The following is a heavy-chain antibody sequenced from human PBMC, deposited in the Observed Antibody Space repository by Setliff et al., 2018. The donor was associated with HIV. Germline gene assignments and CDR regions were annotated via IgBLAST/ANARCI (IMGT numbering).Heavy chain of an antibody. CDR2: IKQDGSEK. V-gene: IGHV3-7*01. Sequence: GGSLRLSCAGSGFIFSDYSMSWVRQAPGNGLEWVANIKQDGSEKYYAGSVKGRFTISRDNAKNSVYLQVSSLRTEDTAVYYCASSYPNYNYGNYDFWSGYYHDDAFDIWGQGTMVTVSS. CDR1: GFIFSDYS. J-gene: IGHJ3*02. D-gene: IGHD3-3*01. CDR3: ASSYPNYNYGNYDFWSGYYHDDAFDI.